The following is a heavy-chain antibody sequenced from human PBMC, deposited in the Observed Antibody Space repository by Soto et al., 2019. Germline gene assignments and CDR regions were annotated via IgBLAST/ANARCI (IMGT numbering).Heavy chain of an antibody. Sequence: SETLSLTGAVSGGSVTSNNWWTWVRQPPGQGLEWIGEIYRTGSTNYNPSLKSRVTISLDKSENQFSLKVTSLTAADTAVYYCASRDPGTSVDYWGQGTLVTVSS. J-gene: IGHJ4*02. D-gene: IGHD1-7*01. CDR3: ASRDPGTSVDY. CDR2: IYRTGST. CDR1: GGSVTSNNW. V-gene: IGHV4-4*02.